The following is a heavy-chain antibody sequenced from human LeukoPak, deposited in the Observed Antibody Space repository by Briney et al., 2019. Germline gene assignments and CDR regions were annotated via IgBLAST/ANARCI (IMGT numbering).Heavy chain of an antibody. V-gene: IGHV3-48*01. D-gene: IGHD1-26*01. J-gene: IGHJ4*02. CDR1: GFTFSSYS. CDR3: ARAPVAYSGSSQVGY. CDR2: ISSSSSTI. Sequence: GGSLRLSCAASGFTFSSYSMNWVRQAPGKGLEWVSYISSSSSTIYYADSVKGRFTISRDNAKNSLYLQMNSLRAEDTAVYYCARAPVAYSGSSQVGYWGQGTLVTVSS.